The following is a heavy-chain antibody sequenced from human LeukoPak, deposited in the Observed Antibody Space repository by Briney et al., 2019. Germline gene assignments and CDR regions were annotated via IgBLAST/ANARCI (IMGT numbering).Heavy chain of an antibody. J-gene: IGHJ4*02. Sequence: ASVKVSCKASGYTFTSYGISWVRQAPGQGLEWMGWISAYNGNTNYAQKLQGRVTMTTDTSTSTAYMELGSLRSDDTAVYYCARFQWSAPPRTGLDYWGQGTLVTVSS. CDR3: ARFQWSAPPRTGLDY. CDR2: ISAYNGNT. D-gene: IGHD2-15*01. V-gene: IGHV1-18*01. CDR1: GYTFTSYG.